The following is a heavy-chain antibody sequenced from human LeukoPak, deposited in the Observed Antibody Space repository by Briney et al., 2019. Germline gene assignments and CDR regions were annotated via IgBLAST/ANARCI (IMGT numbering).Heavy chain of an antibody. V-gene: IGHV3-23*01. Sequence: GGSLRLSCAASGFTFSSYWMHWVRQAPGKGLVWVSAISGSGGSTYYADSVKGRFTISRDNSKNTLYLQMNSLRAEDTAVYYCAKGFRIAAAGNWDYWGQGTLVTVSS. D-gene: IGHD6-13*01. J-gene: IGHJ4*02. CDR1: GFTFSSYW. CDR2: ISGSGGST. CDR3: AKGFRIAAAGNWDY.